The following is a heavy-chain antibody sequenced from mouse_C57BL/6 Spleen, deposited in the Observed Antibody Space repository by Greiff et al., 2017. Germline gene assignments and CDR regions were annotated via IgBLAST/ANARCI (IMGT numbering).Heavy chain of an antibody. CDR2: INPSSGYT. D-gene: IGHD2-5*01. J-gene: IGHJ4*01. CDR3: ARSTYSKECAMDF. V-gene: IGHV1-7*01. Sequence: VQLQQSGAELAKPGASVKLSCKASGYTFTSYWMNWVKQRPGQGLEWIGYINPSSGYTNYNQKFKDKATLTADKSSSTAYMQLSSLTYEDSAVYYCARSTYSKECAMDFWGKGTSVTVSS. CDR1: GYTFTSYW.